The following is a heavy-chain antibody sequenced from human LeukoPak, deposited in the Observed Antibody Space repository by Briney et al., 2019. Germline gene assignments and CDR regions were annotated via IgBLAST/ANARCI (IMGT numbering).Heavy chain of an antibody. V-gene: IGHV3-7*03. D-gene: IGHD6-13*01. CDR2: IKVDGSEI. Sequence: GGSLRLSCAASGFNFRNCWMNWVRQAPGKGLEWVATIKVDGSEIYYVDSVKGRFTISRDNADNSLYLQMHSLRADDTAIYYCAGVPGSSWTFDYWGQGTLVTVSS. CDR1: GFNFRNCW. J-gene: IGHJ4*02. CDR3: AGVPGSSWTFDY.